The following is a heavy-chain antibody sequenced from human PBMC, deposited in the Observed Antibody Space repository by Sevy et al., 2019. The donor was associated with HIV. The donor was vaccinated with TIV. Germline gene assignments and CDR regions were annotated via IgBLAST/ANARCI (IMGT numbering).Heavy chain of an antibody. D-gene: IGHD6-13*01. J-gene: IGHJ6*02. V-gene: IGHV4-39*01. Sequence: SETLSLTCTVSGGSISSSSYYWGWIRQPPGKGLEWIGSIYYSGSSYYNPSLKSRVTISVDTSKNQCSLKLSSVTAADTALYYCAPQLVKGGDYYYGLDVWGQGTTVTVSS. CDR3: APQLVKGGDYYYGLDV. CDR2: IYYSGSS. CDR1: GGSISSSSYY.